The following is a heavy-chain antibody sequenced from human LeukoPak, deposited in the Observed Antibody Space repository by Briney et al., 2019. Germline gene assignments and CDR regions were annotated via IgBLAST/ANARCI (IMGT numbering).Heavy chain of an antibody. V-gene: IGHV4-4*07. CDR3: AREGDYGDYSKSFYYMDV. J-gene: IGHJ6*03. CDR2: IYTSENT. D-gene: IGHD4-17*01. CDR1: GGYIGSYY. Sequence: SETLSLTCAVSGGYIGSYYWSWIRQPAGKGLEWIGRIYTSENTDYNPSLKSRVTMSVDMSTSQFSLRLTSVTAADTAVYYCAREGDYGDYSKSFYYMDVWGRGTTVTVSS.